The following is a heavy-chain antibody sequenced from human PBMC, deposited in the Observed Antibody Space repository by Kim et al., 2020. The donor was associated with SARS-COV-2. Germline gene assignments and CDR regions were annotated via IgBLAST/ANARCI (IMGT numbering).Heavy chain of an antibody. Sequence: YSPSFQGQATISADKSISTAYLQWSSLKASDTAMYYCASIVGSGSGYFQHWGQGTLVTVSS. D-gene: IGHD2-15*01. J-gene: IGHJ1*01. CDR3: ASIVGSGSGYFQH. V-gene: IGHV5-51*01.